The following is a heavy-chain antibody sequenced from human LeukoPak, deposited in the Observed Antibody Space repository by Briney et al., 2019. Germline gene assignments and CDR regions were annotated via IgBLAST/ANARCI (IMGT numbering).Heavy chain of an antibody. CDR1: GYSISSGYY. CDR3: ARAPGYCSSTSCYIWFDP. Sequence: SETLSLTCTVSGYSISSGYYWGWIRPPPGKGLEWIGSIYHSGSTYYNPSLKSRVIISVDTSKNQFSLKLSSVTAADTAVYYCARAPGYCSSTSCYIWFDPWGQGTLVTVSS. D-gene: IGHD2-2*02. J-gene: IGHJ5*02. V-gene: IGHV4-38-2*02. CDR2: IYHSGST.